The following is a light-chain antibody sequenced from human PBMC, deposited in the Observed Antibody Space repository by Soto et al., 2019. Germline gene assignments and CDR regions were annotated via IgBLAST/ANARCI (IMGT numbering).Light chain of an antibody. V-gene: IGLV3-21*04. J-gene: IGLJ2*01. Sequence: SYELTQPPSVSVAPGKTARINCGGNNIGSKSVHWYQQKPGQAPVLVIYYDSDRPSGIPERFSGSNSGNTATLTISRVEAGDEADYYCQVWDSSSDHPGVFGGGTKLTFL. CDR2: YDS. CDR1: NIGSKS. CDR3: QVWDSSSDHPGV.